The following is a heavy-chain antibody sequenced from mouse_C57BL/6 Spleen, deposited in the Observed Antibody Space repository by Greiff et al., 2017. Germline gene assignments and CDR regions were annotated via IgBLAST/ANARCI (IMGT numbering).Heavy chain of an antibody. J-gene: IGHJ4*01. CDR1: GYSFTGYF. CDR3: ARVDYDGYYYAMDY. D-gene: IGHD2-4*01. V-gene: IGHV1-20*01. Sequence: VQLQQSGPELVKPGDSVKISCKASGYSFTGYFMNWVMQSHGKSLEWIGRINPYNGDTFYNQKFKGKATLTVDKSSSTAHMELRSLTSEDSAVYYWARVDYDGYYYAMDYWGQGTSVTVSS. CDR2: INPYNGDT.